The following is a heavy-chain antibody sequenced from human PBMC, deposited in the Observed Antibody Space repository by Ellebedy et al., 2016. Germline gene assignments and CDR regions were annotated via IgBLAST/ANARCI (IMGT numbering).Heavy chain of an antibody. J-gene: IGHJ4*02. Sequence: SETLSLTCTVSGGAISSNNYFWAWIRQPPGKGLEWIATIYYSGKTYYNPSLKSRLTMSVDTSKNQFSLKVSSVTAADTAVYYCAKWDRAYSYGSPFFDHWGQGALVTVSS. CDR3: AKWDRAYSYGSPFFDH. V-gene: IGHV4-39*01. CDR1: GGAISSNNYF. D-gene: IGHD5-18*01. CDR2: IYYSGKT.